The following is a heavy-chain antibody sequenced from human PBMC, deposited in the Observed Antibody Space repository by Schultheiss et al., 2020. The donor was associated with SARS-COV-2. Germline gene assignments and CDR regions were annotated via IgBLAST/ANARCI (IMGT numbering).Heavy chain of an antibody. CDR3: ARGLGYDILTGYYNDWFDP. V-gene: IGHV1-2*06. D-gene: IGHD3-9*01. CDR1: GYTFTSYA. CDR2: INPNSGGT. J-gene: IGHJ5*02. Sequence: ASVKVSCKASGYTFTSYAMNWVRQAPGQGLEWMGRINPNSGGTNYAQKFQGRVTMTRDTSASTAYMELSSLRSEDTAVYYCARGLGYDILTGYYNDWFDPWGQGTLVTVSS.